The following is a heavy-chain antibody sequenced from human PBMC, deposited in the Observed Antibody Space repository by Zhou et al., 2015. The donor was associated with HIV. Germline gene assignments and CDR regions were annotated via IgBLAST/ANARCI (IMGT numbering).Heavy chain of an antibody. Sequence: QVQLVQSGTEVKKPGSSVKVSCRASGGTFSGSDISWVRQAPGQGLEWMGSITPMFQMETYAEKFRARLTITVDKSTRVAYMELSSLTSEDAALYFCARGFSHGTDEVFFKDWGRGTLITVS. D-gene: IGHD5/OR15-5a*01. V-gene: IGHV1-69*09. J-gene: IGHJ1*01. CDR3: ARGFSHGTDEVFFKD. CDR2: ITPMFQME. CDR1: GGTFSGSD.